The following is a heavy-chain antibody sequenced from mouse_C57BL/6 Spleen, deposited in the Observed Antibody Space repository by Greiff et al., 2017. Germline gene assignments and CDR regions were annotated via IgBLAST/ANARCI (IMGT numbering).Heavy chain of an antibody. D-gene: IGHD1-1*01. CDR2: IYPGDGDT. Sequence: QVQLKESGPELVKPGASVKISCKASGYAFSSSWMNWVKQRPGKGLEWIGRIYPGDGDTNYNGKFKGKATLTADKSSSTAYMQLSSLTSEDSAVYFCARGATVVAGDDWGQGTTLTVSS. J-gene: IGHJ2*01. CDR1: GYAFSSSW. CDR3: ARGATVVAGDD. V-gene: IGHV1-82*01.